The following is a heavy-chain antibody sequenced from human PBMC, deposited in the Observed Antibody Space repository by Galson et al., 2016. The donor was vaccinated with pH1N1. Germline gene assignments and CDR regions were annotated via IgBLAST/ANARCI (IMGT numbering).Heavy chain of an antibody. J-gene: IGHJ6*02. CDR1: GGTFSNYV. V-gene: IGHV1-69*06. CDR2: IIPIFGTT. D-gene: IGHD3-10*01. Sequence: SVKVSCKASGGTFSNYVISWVRQAPGQGLEWMGGIIPIFGTTDYAQKFQGRVTTTADKTTSTGYMELTSLRSEDTAVYFCASDSKGYYGSGTSIQDHFYYGMDVWGQGTTVTVSS. CDR3: ASDSKGYYGSGTSIQDHFYYGMDV.